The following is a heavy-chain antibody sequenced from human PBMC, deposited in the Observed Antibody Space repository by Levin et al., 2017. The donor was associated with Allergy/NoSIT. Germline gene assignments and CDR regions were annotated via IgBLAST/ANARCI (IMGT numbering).Heavy chain of an antibody. D-gene: IGHD4-17*01. CDR1: GYTFTGYY. CDR2: INPKSGGT. J-gene: IGHJ6*02. Sequence: PGESLKISCKASGYTFTGYYMHWVRQAPGQGLEWMGRINPKSGGTDYAQKFQGRVTMTRDTSISTVYMELSRLTSDDTAVYHCARLILYGYYGMDVWGQGTTVTVSS. CDR3: ARLILYGYYGMDV. V-gene: IGHV1-2*06.